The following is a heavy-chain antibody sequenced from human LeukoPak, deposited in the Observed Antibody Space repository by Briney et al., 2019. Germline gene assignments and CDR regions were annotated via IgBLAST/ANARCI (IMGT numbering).Heavy chain of an antibody. CDR1: GGSFSGYY. V-gene: IGHV4-34*01. Sequence: SETLSLTCAVYGGSFSGYYWSWIRQPPGKGLEWIGEINHSGSTNYNPSLKSRVTISVDTSKNQFSLKLSSVTAADTAVYYCARTHSGWSYVPYIDYWGQGTLVTVSS. CDR2: INHSGST. J-gene: IGHJ4*02. D-gene: IGHD6-19*01. CDR3: ARTHSGWSYVPYIDY.